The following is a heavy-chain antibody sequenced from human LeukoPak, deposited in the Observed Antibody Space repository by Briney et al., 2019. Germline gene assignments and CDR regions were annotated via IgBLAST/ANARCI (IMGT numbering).Heavy chain of an antibody. D-gene: IGHD4-17*01. CDR3: ARDRRSTVTPGDAFDI. CDR1: GYTFTSYY. CDR2: INPSGGST. V-gene: IGHV1-46*01. J-gene: IGHJ3*02. Sequence: ASVKVSCKASGYTFTSYYMHWVRQAPGQGLEWMGIINPSGGSTSYAQKFQGRVTITADESTSTAYMELSSLRSEDTAVYYCARDRRSTVTPGDAFDIWGQGTMVTVSS.